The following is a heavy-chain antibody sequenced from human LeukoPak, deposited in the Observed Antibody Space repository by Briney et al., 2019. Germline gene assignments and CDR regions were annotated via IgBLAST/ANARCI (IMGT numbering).Heavy chain of an antibody. V-gene: IGHV3-49*04. CDR2: IRSKAYGGTT. D-gene: IGHD2-2*01. J-gene: IGHJ4*02. CDR3: TREDCSSTSCYSDY. CDR1: GFTFGDYA. Sequence: GGSLRLSCTASGFTFGDYAMSWVRQVPGKGLEWVGFIRSKAYGGTTEYAASVKGRFTISRDDSKSIAYLQMNSLKTEDTAVYYCTREDCSSTSCYSDYWGQGTLVTVSS.